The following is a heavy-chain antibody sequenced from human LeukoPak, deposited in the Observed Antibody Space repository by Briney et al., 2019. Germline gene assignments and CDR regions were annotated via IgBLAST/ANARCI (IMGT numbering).Heavy chain of an antibody. D-gene: IGHD3-10*01. CDR1: GYTFTDYG. V-gene: IGHV1-18*01. CDR3: ARVVVYYGSGSYPHAFDI. Sequence: ASVKVSCKASGYTFTDYGISWVRQAPGQGLEWMGWISAYNGNTNYAQKLQGRVTMTTDTSTSTAYMELRSLRSDDTAVYYCARVVVYYGSGSYPHAFDIWGQGTMVTVSS. CDR2: ISAYNGNT. J-gene: IGHJ3*02.